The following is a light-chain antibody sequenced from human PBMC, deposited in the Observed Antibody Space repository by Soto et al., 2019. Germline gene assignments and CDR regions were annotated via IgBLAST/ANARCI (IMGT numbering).Light chain of an antibody. CDR2: AAS. CDR1: QSVSSY. Sequence: EIVLTQSPAILSLSPGERATLSCRASQSVSSYLTWYQQKPGQAPNLLIYAASNRATGIPARFSGSGSGTDFNLTISSLEPEDSAVYYCQQRSDWPITSGGGTKVEIK. CDR3: QQRSDWPIT. V-gene: IGKV3-11*01. J-gene: IGKJ4*01.